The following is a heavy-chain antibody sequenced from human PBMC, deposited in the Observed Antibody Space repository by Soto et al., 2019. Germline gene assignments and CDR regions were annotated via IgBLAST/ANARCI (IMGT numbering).Heavy chain of an antibody. J-gene: IGHJ4*02. CDR3: ARIGWNDGYFDY. V-gene: IGHV3-11*01. D-gene: IGHD1-1*01. CDR2: ISSSATIM. CDR1: KFTFSDYY. Sequence: KTGGSLRLSCAASKFTFSDYYMSWIRQAPGKGLEWVSYISSSATIMYYADSVKGRFTISRDNAKNSLYLQMNSLRAEDTAVYYCARIGWNDGYFDYWGQGTLVTVSS.